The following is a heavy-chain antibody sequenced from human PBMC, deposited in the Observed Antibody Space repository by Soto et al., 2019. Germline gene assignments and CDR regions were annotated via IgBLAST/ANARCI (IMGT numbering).Heavy chain of an antibody. D-gene: IGHD3-22*01. CDR2: IKSKTDGGTT. CDR3: TTDDYYDSSGYYLNWFDP. V-gene: IGHV3-15*07. J-gene: IGHJ5*02. CDR1: GFTFSNAW. Sequence: EVQLVESGGGLVKPGGSLRLSCAASGFTFSNAWMNWVRQAPGKGLEWVGRIKSKTDGGTTDYAAPVKGRFTISRDDSKNTLYLQMNSLKTEDTAMYYCTTDDYYDSSGYYLNWFDPWGQGTLVTVCS.